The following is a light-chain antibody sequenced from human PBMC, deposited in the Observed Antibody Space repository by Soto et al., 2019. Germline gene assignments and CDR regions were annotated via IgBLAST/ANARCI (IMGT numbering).Light chain of an antibody. CDR2: GAS. V-gene: IGKV3-20*01. CDR1: QSVSSSF. Sequence: LLRQAPGTLSLSPGERATLSGRASQSVSSSFLAWYQQKPGQAPRLLIYGASSRATGIPDRFSGSGSGTDFTLTISRLEPEDFAVYHCHQYGSSPRTFGQGTKVDIK. J-gene: IGKJ1*01. CDR3: HQYGSSPRT.